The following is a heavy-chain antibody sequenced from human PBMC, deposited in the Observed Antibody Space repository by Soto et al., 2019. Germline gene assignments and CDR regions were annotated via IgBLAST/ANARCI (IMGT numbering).Heavy chain of an antibody. CDR3: AREESYYGMDV. V-gene: IGHV4-34*01. Sequence: SSETLSLTCAVYGGSFSGYYWSWIRQPPGKGLEWIGEINHSGSTNYNPSLKSRVTISVDTSKNQFSLKLSSVTAADTAVYYCAREESYYGMDVWGQGTTVTVSS. J-gene: IGHJ6*02. CDR2: INHSGST. CDR1: GGSFSGYY.